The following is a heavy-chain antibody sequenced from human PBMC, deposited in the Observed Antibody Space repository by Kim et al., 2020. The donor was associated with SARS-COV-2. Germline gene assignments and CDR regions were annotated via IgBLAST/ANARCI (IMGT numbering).Heavy chain of an antibody. CDR1: GGTFSSYA. J-gene: IGHJ3*02. V-gene: IGHV1-69*04. CDR3: ARGGMTAIWGAFDI. Sequence: SVKVSCKASGGTFSSYAISWVRQAPGQGLEWMGRIIPILGIANYAQKFQGRVTITADKSTSTAYMELSSLRSEDTAVYYCARGGMTAIWGAFDIWGQGTMVTVSS. CDR2: IIPILGIA. D-gene: IGHD2-21*02.